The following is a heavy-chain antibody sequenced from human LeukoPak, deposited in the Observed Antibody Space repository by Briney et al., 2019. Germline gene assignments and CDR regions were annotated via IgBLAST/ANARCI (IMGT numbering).Heavy chain of an antibody. J-gene: IGHJ3*02. V-gene: IGHV3-23*01. CDR1: GLTFSSYG. CDR3: ARPRLEYCSGGSCFDAFDI. D-gene: IGHD2-15*01. Sequence: PGGSLRLSCAASGLTFSSYGMSWVRQAPGKGLEWVSAISGSGGSTYYADSVKGRFTISRDNSKNTLYLQMNSLTAEDTAIYSCARPRLEYCSGGSCFDAFDIWGQGTMVTVSS. CDR2: ISGSGGST.